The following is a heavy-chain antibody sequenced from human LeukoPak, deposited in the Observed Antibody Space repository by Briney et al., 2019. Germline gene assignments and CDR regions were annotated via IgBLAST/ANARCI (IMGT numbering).Heavy chain of an antibody. CDR3: ARDFFAFGGVIALLDY. D-gene: IGHD3-16*02. Sequence: GGSLRLSCAASGFTFSSYWMSWVRQAPGKGLEWVANIKQDGSEKYYVDSVKGRFTISRDNAKKSLYLQMNSLRDEDTAVYYCARDFFAFGGVIALLDYWGQGTLVTVSS. CDR2: IKQDGSEK. J-gene: IGHJ4*02. CDR1: GFTFSSYW. V-gene: IGHV3-7*01.